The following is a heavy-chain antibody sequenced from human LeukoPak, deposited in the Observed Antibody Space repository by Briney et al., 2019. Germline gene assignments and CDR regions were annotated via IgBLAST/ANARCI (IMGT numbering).Heavy chain of an antibody. CDR1: GFTFRYLY. D-gene: IGHD4-23*01. V-gene: IGHV3-72*01. CDR2: IRNEANSYTT. CDR3: VRVRHGGSFDY. Sequence: SGRSLRLACAPSGFTFRYLYTDWDRQAPGKGLEWVGRIRNEANSYTTDYATSVKGRFTISRDDSKNSMFLQMNSLKTEDTAVYYCVRVRHGGSFDYWGQGTLVTVSS. J-gene: IGHJ4*02.